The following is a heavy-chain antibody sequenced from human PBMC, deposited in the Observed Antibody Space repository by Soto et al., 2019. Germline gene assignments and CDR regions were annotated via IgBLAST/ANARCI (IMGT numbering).Heavy chain of an antibody. J-gene: IGHJ1*01. V-gene: IGHV3-11*01. D-gene: IGHD1-26*01. Sequence: GGSLRLSCEVSGFTLGHYYMAWIRQAPGKGLEWVSYISDSGSDMYYADSVKGRFSVSRDNAKNSLFLQMNSLRVEDTAVYYCARDPVGSPQYWGQGTLVPVSS. CDR1: GFTLGHYY. CDR2: ISDSGSDM. CDR3: ARDPVGSPQY.